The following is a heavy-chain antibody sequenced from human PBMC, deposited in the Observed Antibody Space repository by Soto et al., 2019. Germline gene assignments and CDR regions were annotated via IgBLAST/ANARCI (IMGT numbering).Heavy chain of an antibody. V-gene: IGHV1-8*01. CDR2: MNPYSGNI. Sequence: QVQVVQSGAEVKKPGASVKVSCKASGYTFTSYDIHWVRQATGQGLEWMGWMNPYSGNIGYAQKFQGRVTMTRNTSISTAYMELSSLRSEDTAISYCARVFTVRRGSGSDYWGQGTLVTVSS. J-gene: IGHJ4*02. CDR1: GYTFTSYD. CDR3: ARVFTVRRGSGSDY. D-gene: IGHD1-26*01.